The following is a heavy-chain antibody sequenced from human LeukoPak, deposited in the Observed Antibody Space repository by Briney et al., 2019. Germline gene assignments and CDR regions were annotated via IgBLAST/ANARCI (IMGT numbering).Heavy chain of an antibody. D-gene: IGHD5-18*01. Sequence: GSLRLSCAASGFTLSSHYMSWVRPAPGKGLGGVSVIYSGGSTCYADSVKGRFTISRDNSKNTLYLQMNSLRAEDTAVYYCARARGYSYGCDYWGQGTLVTVSS. CDR3: ARARGYSYGCDY. J-gene: IGHJ4*02. CDR2: IYSGGST. V-gene: IGHV3-53*01. CDR1: GFTLSSHY.